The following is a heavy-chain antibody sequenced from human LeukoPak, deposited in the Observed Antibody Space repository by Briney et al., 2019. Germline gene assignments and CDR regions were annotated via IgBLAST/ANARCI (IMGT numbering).Heavy chain of an antibody. D-gene: IGHD5-12*01. Sequence: GLEWIGRIYTSGSTNYNPSLKSRVTISVDTSKNQFSLKLSSVTAADTAVYYCARGGSGYDSFYYYGMDVWGQGTTVTVSS. CDR2: IYTSGST. V-gene: IGHV4-4*07. J-gene: IGHJ6*02. CDR3: ARGGSGYDSFYYYGMDV.